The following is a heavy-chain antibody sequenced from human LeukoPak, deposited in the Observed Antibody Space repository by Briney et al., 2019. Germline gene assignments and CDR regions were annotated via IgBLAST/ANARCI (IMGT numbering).Heavy chain of an antibody. Sequence: GGSLRLSCAASGFTVSSNYMSWVRQAPGKGLEWVSAISGSGGSTYYADSVKGRFTISRDNSKNTLYLQMNSLRAEDTAVYYCAKFDYYDSSGYYHPYYYYGMDVWGQGTTVTVSS. D-gene: IGHD3-22*01. J-gene: IGHJ6*02. V-gene: IGHV3-23*01. CDR1: GFTVSSNY. CDR3: AKFDYYDSSGYYHPYYYYGMDV. CDR2: ISGSGGST.